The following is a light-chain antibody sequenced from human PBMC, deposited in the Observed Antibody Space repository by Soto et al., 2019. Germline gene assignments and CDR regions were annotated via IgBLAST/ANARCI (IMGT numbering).Light chain of an antibody. CDR2: LNSDGSH. V-gene: IGLV4-69*01. CDR1: SGHSSYA. J-gene: IGLJ1*01. CDR3: QTWGTGIQV. Sequence: QLVLTQSPSASASLGASVKLTCTLSSGHSSYAIAWHQQQPEKGPRYLMKLNSDGSHSKEDGIPDRFSGSSSGAERYLTISGLQSEDEADYYCQTWGTGIQVFGTGTKLTVL.